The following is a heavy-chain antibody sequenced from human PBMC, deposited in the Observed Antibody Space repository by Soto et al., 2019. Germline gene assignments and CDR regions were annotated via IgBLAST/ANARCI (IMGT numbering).Heavy chain of an antibody. CDR1: GGPFSSYA. J-gene: IGHJ4*02. Sequence: QVQLGQSGAEVKKPGSSMKVSCKAYGGPFSSYAISWVRQAPGHGLEWMGGIIPIFGTANYAQKFQGRVTLTADESTSTAEMELSRQRSEDTAVYDCAMASHREVIESYFGHWGQGTLVTVPS. D-gene: IGHD3-22*01. V-gene: IGHV1-69*12. CDR2: IIPIFGTA. CDR3: AMASHREVIESYFGH.